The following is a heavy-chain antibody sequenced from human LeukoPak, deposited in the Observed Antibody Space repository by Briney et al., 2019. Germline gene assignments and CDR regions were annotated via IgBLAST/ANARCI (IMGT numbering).Heavy chain of an antibody. J-gene: IGHJ4*02. D-gene: IGHD6-19*01. CDR3: ARGLRYSSGWYGY. Sequence: PSGTLSLTCAVYGGSFSGYYWSWIRQPPGKGLEWIGEINHSGSTNYSPSLKSRVTISVDTSKNQFSLKLSSVTAADTAVYYCARGLRYSSGWYGYWGQGTLVTVSS. CDR1: GGSFSGYY. V-gene: IGHV4-34*01. CDR2: INHSGST.